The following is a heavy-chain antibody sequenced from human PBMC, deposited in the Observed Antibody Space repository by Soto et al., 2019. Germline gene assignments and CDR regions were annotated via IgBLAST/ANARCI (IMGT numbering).Heavy chain of an antibody. Sequence: SETLSLTCTVSGGSISSGDYYWSWIRQPPGKGLEWIGYIHYSGSTYYNPSLKSRVTISVDTSKNQFSLKLSSVTAADTAVYYCARAGGRRGGTYYYDSSGYFDYWGQGTLVTVSS. J-gene: IGHJ4*02. CDR3: ARAGGRRGGTYYYDSSGYFDY. V-gene: IGHV4-30-4*01. D-gene: IGHD3-22*01. CDR2: IHYSGST. CDR1: GGSISSGDYY.